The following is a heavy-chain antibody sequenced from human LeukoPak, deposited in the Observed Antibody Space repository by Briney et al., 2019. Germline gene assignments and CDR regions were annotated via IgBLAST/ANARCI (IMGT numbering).Heavy chain of an antibody. Sequence: GGSLRLSCAVSGFTLSLYGMHWVRQAPGKGLEWISHISASSSGIFYADSVKGRFITSRDNTRSSLYLQMNSLRAEDTAVYYCVRDPSSVRLPFGSWGQETLVTVSS. J-gene: IGHJ4*02. D-gene: IGHD6-6*01. CDR1: GFTLSLYG. V-gene: IGHV3-48*01. CDR3: VRDPSSVRLPFGS. CDR2: ISASSSGI.